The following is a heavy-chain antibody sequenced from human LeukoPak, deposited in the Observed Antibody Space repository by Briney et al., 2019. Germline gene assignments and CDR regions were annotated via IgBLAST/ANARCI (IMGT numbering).Heavy chain of an antibody. CDR1: GGSFSGYY. J-gene: IGHJ4*02. Sequence: SETLSLTCAVYGGSFSGYYWSWIRQPPGKGLEWIGEINHSGSTNYNPSLKSRVTIPVDTSKNQFSLKLSSVTAADTAVYYCARQSIAAAFGYWGQGTLVTVSS. V-gene: IGHV4-34*01. D-gene: IGHD6-13*01. CDR3: ARQSIAAAFGY. CDR2: INHSGST.